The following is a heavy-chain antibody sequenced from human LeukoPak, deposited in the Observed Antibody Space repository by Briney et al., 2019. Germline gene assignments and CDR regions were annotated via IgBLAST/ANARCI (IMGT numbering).Heavy chain of an antibody. V-gene: IGHV7-4-1*02. CDR1: GYTFTSYA. Sequence: ASVKVSCKASGYTFTSYAMNWVRQAPGQGLEWMGWINTNTGNPTYAQGFTGRFVFSLDTSVSTAYLQISSLKAEDTAVYYCARAETYYDFWSGYTGHFDYWGQGTLVTVSS. D-gene: IGHD3-3*01. CDR2: INTNTGNP. J-gene: IGHJ4*02. CDR3: ARAETYYDFWSGYTGHFDY.